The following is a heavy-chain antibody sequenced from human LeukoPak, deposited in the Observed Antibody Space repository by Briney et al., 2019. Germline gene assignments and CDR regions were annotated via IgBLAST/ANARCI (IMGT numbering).Heavy chain of an antibody. CDR2: ISYDSKNK. V-gene: IGHV3-30*18. J-gene: IGHJ4*01. CDR3: AKDGYSYAYSYFDS. D-gene: IGHD5-18*01. CDR1: GFTFNNYA. Sequence: GGSLRLSCAASGFTFNNYAMNWVRQVPGKGLEWVALISYDSKNKNYVDSVRGRFTVSRDDSRNTLYLQMDNLRGEDTAVYHCAKDGYSYAYSYFDSWGHGTLVTVSS.